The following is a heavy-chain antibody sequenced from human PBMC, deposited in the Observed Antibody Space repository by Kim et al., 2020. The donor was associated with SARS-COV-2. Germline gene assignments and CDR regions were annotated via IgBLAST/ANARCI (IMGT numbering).Heavy chain of an antibody. CDR3: ARDGGRDDAFDI. D-gene: IGHD3-16*01. Sequence: NYNPSLKSRVTISVYKSKNQFSLKLSSVTAADTAVYYCARDGGRDDAFDIWGQGTMVTVSS. V-gene: IGHV4-4*02. J-gene: IGHJ3*02.